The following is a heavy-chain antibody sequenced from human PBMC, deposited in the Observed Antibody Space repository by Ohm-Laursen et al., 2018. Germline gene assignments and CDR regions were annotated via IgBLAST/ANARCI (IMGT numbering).Heavy chain of an antibody. CDR2: IYSDSST. CDR3: AVLWFGELSRYDY. Sequence: SLRLSCAAAGFTVGSNYMSWVCQAPGKGLDWVSDIYSDSSTYYADSGKGRFTISRDNSKNTLYLQMNNLRAEDTAVYYCAVLWFGELSRYDYWGQGTLVTVSS. J-gene: IGHJ4*02. D-gene: IGHD3-10*01. CDR1: GFTVGSNY. V-gene: IGHV3-53*01.